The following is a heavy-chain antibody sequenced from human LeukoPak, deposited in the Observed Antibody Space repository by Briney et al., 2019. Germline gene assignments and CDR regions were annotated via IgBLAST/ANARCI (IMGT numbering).Heavy chain of an antibody. D-gene: IGHD3-22*01. J-gene: IGHJ4*02. CDR1: GYTFTGYY. Sequence: ASVKVSCKASGYTFTGYYMHWVRQAPGQGLEWMGWINPNSGGTNYAQKFQGRVTMTRDTSISTAYMELSRLRSDDTAVYYCARDPPYYDSSGYLDYWGQGTLVTVSS. CDR3: ARDPPYYDSSGYLDY. V-gene: IGHV1-2*02. CDR2: INPNSGGT.